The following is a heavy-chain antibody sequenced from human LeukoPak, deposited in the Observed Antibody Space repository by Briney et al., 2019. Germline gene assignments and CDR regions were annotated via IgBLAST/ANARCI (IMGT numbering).Heavy chain of an antibody. CDR2: IYTRGST. CDR3: ARGGFIYSYGYFDY. CDR1: GGSISSYY. Sequence: SETLSLTCTVSGGSISSYYWSWIRQPAGKGLEWIGRIYTRGSTNYNPSLKSRVTMSVDTSKNQFSLRLTSMTAADAAVYYCARGGFIYSYGYFDYWGQGTLVNVSS. V-gene: IGHV4-4*07. D-gene: IGHD5-18*01. J-gene: IGHJ4*02.